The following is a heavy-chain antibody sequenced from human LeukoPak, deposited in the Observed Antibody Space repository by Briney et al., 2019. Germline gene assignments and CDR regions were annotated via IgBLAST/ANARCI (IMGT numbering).Heavy chain of an antibody. D-gene: IGHD3-22*01. Sequence: ASVKVSCKASGYTFTSYDINWVRQATGQGLEWMGWMNPNSGNTGYAQKFQGRVTMTRSTSISTAYMELSSLRSDDTAVYYCASLVNYYDSSGSIGDAFDIWGQGTMVTVSS. J-gene: IGHJ3*02. V-gene: IGHV1-8*01. CDR3: ASLVNYYDSSGSIGDAFDI. CDR2: MNPNSGNT. CDR1: GYTFTSYD.